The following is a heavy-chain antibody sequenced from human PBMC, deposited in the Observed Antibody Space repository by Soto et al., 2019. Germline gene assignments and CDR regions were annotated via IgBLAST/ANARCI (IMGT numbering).Heavy chain of an antibody. CDR1: GGSISSGGYY. Sequence: SETLSLTCTVSGGSISSGGYYWSWIRQHPGKGLEWIGYIYYSGSTYYNPSLKSRVTISVDTSKNQFSLKLSSVTAADTVVYYCARDRSGDYNAFDIWGQGTMVTVSS. CDR2: IYYSGST. D-gene: IGHD4-17*01. J-gene: IGHJ3*02. CDR3: ARDRSGDYNAFDI. V-gene: IGHV4-31*03.